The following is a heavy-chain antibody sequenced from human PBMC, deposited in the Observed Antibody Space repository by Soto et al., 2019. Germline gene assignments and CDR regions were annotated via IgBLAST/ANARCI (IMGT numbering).Heavy chain of an antibody. D-gene: IGHD3-9*01. CDR2: ISYDGSNK. Sequence: GGSLRLSCAASGFTFSSYGMHWVRQAPGKGLEWVAVISYDGSNKYYADSVKGRFTISRDNSKNTLYLQMNSLRAEDTAVYYCAREGGQLRYFDWPVDYWGQGTLVTVSS. V-gene: IGHV3-30*03. J-gene: IGHJ4*02. CDR3: AREGGQLRYFDWPVDY. CDR1: GFTFSSYG.